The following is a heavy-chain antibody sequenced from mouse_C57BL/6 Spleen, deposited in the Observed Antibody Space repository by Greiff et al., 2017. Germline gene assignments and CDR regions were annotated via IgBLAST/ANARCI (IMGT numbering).Heavy chain of an antibody. CDR2: ISYDGSN. D-gene: IGHD1-1*01. CDR1: GYSITSGYY. CDR3: ARDTTVVATPDPYWYFDV. V-gene: IGHV3-6*01. Sequence: VQLKESGPGLVKPSQSLSLTCSVTGYSITSGYYWNWIRQFPGNKLEWMGYISYDGSNNYNPSLKNRISITRDTSKNQFFLKLNSVTTEDTATYYCARDTTVVATPDPYWYFDVWGTGTSVTVSS. J-gene: IGHJ1*03.